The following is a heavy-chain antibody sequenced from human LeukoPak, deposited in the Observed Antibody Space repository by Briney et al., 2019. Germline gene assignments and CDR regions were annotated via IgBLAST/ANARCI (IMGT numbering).Heavy chain of an antibody. V-gene: IGHV3-21*01. CDR1: GFTFSIYS. Sequence: GGSLRLSCAASGFTFSIYSMNWVRQAPGKGLEWVSSISSSSSYIYYADSVKGRFTISRDNAKNSLYLQMNSLRAEDTAVYYCARGAEGIAASDSNFDYWGQGTLVTVSS. CDR2: ISSSSSYI. J-gene: IGHJ4*02. CDR3: ARGAEGIAASDSNFDY. D-gene: IGHD6-13*01.